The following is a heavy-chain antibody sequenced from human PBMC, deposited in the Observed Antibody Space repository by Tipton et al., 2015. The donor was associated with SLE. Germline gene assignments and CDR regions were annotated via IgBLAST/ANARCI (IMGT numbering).Heavy chain of an antibody. Sequence: SLRLSCAASGFTFSSYGMHWVRQAPGKGLEWVAFIRYDGSNKYYADSVKGRFAISRDNSKNTLYLQMNSLRAEDTAVYYCADRESAGEYYGMDVWGQGTTVTVSS. J-gene: IGHJ6*02. CDR2: IRYDGSNK. V-gene: IGHV3-30*02. CDR3: ADRESAGEYYGMDV. D-gene: IGHD3-10*01. CDR1: GFTFSSYG.